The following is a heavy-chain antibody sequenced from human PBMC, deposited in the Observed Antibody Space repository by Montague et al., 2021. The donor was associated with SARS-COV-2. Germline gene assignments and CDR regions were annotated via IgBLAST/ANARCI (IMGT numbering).Heavy chain of an antibody. CDR3: AKVDSVFP. V-gene: IGHV3-23*03. CDR1: GFTFSSSA. CDR2: IYGATGRT. J-gene: IGHJ4*02. D-gene: IGHD3/OR15-3a*01. Sequence: SLRLSCAASGFTFSSSALSWVRQAPGKGLEWVSNIYGATGRTFYADSAKGRFTMSRENSKNTLYLQMNSLRVDDTAVYYCAKVDSVFPWGQGTLVTVSS.